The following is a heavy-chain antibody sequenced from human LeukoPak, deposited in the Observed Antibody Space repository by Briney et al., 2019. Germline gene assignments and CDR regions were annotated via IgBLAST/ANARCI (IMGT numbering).Heavy chain of an antibody. CDR3: ARDNTPMVPSSPSY. CDR2: ISANNGNT. D-gene: IGHD5-18*01. J-gene: IGHJ4*02. CDR1: GYLFTGYY. Sequence: ASVKVSCKASGYLFTGYYIHWVRQAPGQGLEWMGWISANNGNTNYVQKLHGRVTMTTDTSTTTAYMELRSLRSDDTAVYYCARDNTPMVPSSPSYWGQGTLVTVSS. V-gene: IGHV1-18*01.